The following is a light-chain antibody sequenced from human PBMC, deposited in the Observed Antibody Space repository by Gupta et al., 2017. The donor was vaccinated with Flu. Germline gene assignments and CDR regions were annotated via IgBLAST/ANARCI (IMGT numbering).Light chain of an antibody. J-gene: IGLJ3*02. CDR2: EVS. V-gene: IGLV2-14*01. Sequence: QSALTQPASVSGSPGPSITISCPGTSSDVGSCNYVSWYQQHPGKAPKLMIYEVSNRPSGVSNRFSGSKSGNTASLTISGPQAEDEADYYCSSYASSSPWVFGGGTKLTVL. CDR3: SSYASSSPWV. CDR1: SSDVGSCNY.